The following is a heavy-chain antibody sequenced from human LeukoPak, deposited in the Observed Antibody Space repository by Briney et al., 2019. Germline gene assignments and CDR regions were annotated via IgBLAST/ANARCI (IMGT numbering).Heavy chain of an antibody. V-gene: IGHV3-74*01. D-gene: IGHD3-10*01. CDR2: IHKDGTSP. Sequence: QPGGSLRLSCAASGFTFSIYWMQWVRQAPGKGLVWVSRIHKDGTSPIYADSVKGRFTISRDNAENTLSLQMNSLRAEDTAVYFCAREAYGTGNYYSDSWGQGILVTVSS. CDR1: GFTFSIYW. CDR3: AREAYGTGNYYSDS. J-gene: IGHJ4*02.